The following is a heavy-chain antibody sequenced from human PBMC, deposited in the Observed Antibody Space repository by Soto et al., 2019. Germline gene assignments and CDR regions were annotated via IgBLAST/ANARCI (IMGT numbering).Heavy chain of an antibody. CDR3: ARDFDCADGGCYMGYYYYGLEV. CDR1: GFTFSSYS. Sequence: EVQLMESGGGLVQPGGSLRLSCAAYGFTFSSYSMTWVRQTPGKGLEWLSYISSTSSKIYYADSVKGRFTISRDNAKDSLYLQMNSLSDADTAVYYCARDFDCADGGCYMGYYYYGLEVWGQGTTVTFS. V-gene: IGHV3-48*02. D-gene: IGHD2-8*01. CDR2: ISSTSSKI. J-gene: IGHJ6*02.